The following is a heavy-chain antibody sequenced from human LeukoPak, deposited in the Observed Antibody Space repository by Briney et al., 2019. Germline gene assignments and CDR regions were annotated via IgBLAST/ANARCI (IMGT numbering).Heavy chain of an antibody. V-gene: IGHV3-33*01. CDR2: IWYDGSNK. CDR1: GFTFNEFG. Sequence: GGSLRLSCAASGFTFNEFGVRWVRQAPGQGLEWVALIWYDGSNKYYADSVKGRFTISRDNSKNTVYLQMNSLRVEDTAIYYCARDRPTGSYYSTDYWGQGTLATVSS. D-gene: IGHD1-26*01. CDR3: ARDRPTGSYYSTDY. J-gene: IGHJ4*02.